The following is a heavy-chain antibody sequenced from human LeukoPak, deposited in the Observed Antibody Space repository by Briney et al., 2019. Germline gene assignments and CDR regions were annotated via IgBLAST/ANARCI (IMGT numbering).Heavy chain of an antibody. V-gene: IGHV3-23*01. CDR3: AKVSSGWDVGIYYYYYYVDV. J-gene: IGHJ6*03. Sequence: GGSLRLSCAASGFTFSSYAMSWVRQAPGKGLEWVSAISGSGGSTYYADSVKGRFTISRDNSKNTLYLQMNSLRAEDTAVYYCAKVSSGWDVGIYYYYYYVDVWGKGTTVTVSS. CDR2: ISGSGGST. D-gene: IGHD6-19*01. CDR1: GFTFSSYA.